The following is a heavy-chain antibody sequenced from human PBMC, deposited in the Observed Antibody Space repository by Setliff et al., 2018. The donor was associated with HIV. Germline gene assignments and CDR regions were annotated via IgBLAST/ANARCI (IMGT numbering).Heavy chain of an antibody. CDR2: IENGGTT. J-gene: IGHJ3*02. Sequence: GSLRLSCAASGFNFNKDWMTWVRQSPGKGLEWVGLIENGGTTHYAAPVKGRFIISRDDSKNTLYLQMNSLKIDDAGVYYCSTTASNGYPWALDIWGQGTMVTVSS. D-gene: IGHD3-22*01. V-gene: IGHV3-15*04. CDR1: GFNFNKDW. CDR3: STTASNGYPWALDI.